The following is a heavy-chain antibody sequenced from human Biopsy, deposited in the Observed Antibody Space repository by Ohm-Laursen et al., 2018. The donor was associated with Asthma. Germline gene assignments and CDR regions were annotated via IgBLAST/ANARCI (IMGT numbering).Heavy chain of an antibody. Sequence: GASVKVSCKISGYTLTDFSMHWVRQAPGQGLEWMGGHDHEEGGTVNARRFQGRVTMTEGTSTDTAYMELSSLSSDDTAVYYCASNFPKDYVRYNFQFWGQGTAVTVSS. CDR3: ASNFPKDYVRYNFQF. CDR2: HDHEEGGT. J-gene: IGHJ6*02. V-gene: IGHV1-24*01. CDR1: GYTLTDFS. D-gene: IGHD2/OR15-2a*01.